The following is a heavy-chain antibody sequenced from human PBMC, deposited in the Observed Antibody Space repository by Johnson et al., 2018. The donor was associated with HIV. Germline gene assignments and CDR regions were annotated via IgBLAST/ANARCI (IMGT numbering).Heavy chain of an antibody. CDR3: ARVPRIEQQLVHAFDI. CDR1: GFTFSSYD. CDR2: IGTAGDT. D-gene: IGHD6-13*01. Sequence: VQLVESGGGLVQPGGSLRLSCAASGFTFSSYDMHWVRQATGKGLEWVSAIGTAGDTYYPGSVKGRFTISRDNAKNSLYLQMNSLRAGDTAVYYCARVPRIEQQLVHAFDIWGQGTMVTVSS. V-gene: IGHV3-13*01. J-gene: IGHJ3*02.